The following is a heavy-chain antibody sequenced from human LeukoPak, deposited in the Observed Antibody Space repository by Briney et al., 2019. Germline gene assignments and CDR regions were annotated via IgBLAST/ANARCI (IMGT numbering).Heavy chain of an antibody. D-gene: IGHD4-17*01. J-gene: IGHJ4*02. Sequence: SGGSLRLSCAASGFTFGTYGMHWVRRTPGKGLEYLSAINSNGDSTYYADSVKGRFTISRDNSKNTLYLQMGSLRGEDMAVYYCARDHGDIDYWGQGTLVTVSS. CDR1: GFTFGTYG. CDR3: ARDHGDIDY. CDR2: INSNGDST. V-gene: IGHV3-64*02.